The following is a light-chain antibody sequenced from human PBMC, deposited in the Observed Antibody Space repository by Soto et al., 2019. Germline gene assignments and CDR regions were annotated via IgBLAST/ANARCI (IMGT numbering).Light chain of an antibody. V-gene: IGLV2-11*01. J-gene: IGLJ2*01. CDR1: SSDVGGYNY. CDR2: DVS. CDR3: CSYAGSYNYI. Sequence: QSALTQPRSVSGSPGQSVTISCTGTSSDVGGYNYVSWYQQHSGKAPKLMISDVSKRPSGVPDRFSGSKSDNTASLTISGLQAEDEADYYCCSYAGSYNYIFGGGTKLTVL.